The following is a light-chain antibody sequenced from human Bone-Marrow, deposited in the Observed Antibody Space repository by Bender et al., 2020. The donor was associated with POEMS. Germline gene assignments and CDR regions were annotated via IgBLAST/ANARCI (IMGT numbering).Light chain of an antibody. CDR2: DVS. CDR1: SSDVRDYNY. V-gene: IGLV2-14*01. J-gene: IGLJ3*02. Sequence: QSALTQPASVSGSPGQSITISCTGTSSDVRDYNYVSWYQQHPGKAPKLMIYDVSDRPSGVSNRFSGSKSGTSASLAITGLQAEDEGDYYCQSYDNSLGGWVFGGGTKLTVL. CDR3: QSYDNSLGGWV.